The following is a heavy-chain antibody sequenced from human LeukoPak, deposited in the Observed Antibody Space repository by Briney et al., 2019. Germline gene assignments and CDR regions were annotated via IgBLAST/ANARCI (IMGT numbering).Heavy chain of an antibody. CDR2: ISYDGSNT. CDR1: GFTFSSYA. Sequence: GGSLRLSCAASGFTFSSYAMHWVRQAPGKGLEWVAVISYDGSNTYYADSVKGRFTISRDNSKNTLYLQMNSLRAEDTAVYYCAKDLGVEGAYGSGSLRDWGQGTLVTVSS. J-gene: IGHJ1*01. V-gene: IGHV3-30*18. CDR3: AKDLGVEGAYGSGSLRD. D-gene: IGHD3-10*01.